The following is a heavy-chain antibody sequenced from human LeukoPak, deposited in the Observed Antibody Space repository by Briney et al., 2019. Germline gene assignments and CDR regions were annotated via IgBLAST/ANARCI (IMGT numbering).Heavy chain of an antibody. J-gene: IGHJ5*02. CDR1: GYTFTGYY. D-gene: IGHD2-15*01. Sequence: ASVKVSCKASGYTFTGYYMHWVRQAPGQGLEWMGRINPNSGGTNYAQKFQGRVTMTRGTSISTAYMELSSLRSEDTAVYYCARGGYCSGGSCYITPISWFDPWGQGTLVTVSS. CDR3: ARGGYCSGGSCYITPISWFDP. V-gene: IGHV1-2*06. CDR2: INPNSGGT.